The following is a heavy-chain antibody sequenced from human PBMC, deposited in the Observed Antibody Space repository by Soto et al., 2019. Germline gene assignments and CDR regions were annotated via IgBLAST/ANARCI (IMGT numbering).Heavy chain of an antibody. D-gene: IGHD3-22*01. CDR3: AADPAAYYYDSSGYYGTLDY. V-gene: IGHV1-58*01. CDR1: GFTFTSSA. J-gene: IGHJ4*02. Sequence: QMQLVQSGPEVKKPGTSVKVSCKASGFTFTSSAVQWVRQARGQCLEWIGWIVVGSGNTNYAQKFQERVTITRDMSTSTAYMELSSLRSEDTAVYYCAADPAAYYYDSSGYYGTLDYWGQGTLVTVSS. CDR2: IVVGSGNT.